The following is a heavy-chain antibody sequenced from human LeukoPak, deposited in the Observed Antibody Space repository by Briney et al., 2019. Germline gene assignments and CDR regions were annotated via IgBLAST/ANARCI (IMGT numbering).Heavy chain of an antibody. CDR3: AKLAVDYYTWGAFDI. J-gene: IGHJ3*02. Sequence: GGSLRLSCAASGFTFSSYAMSWVRQAPGKGLEGVSTISGSGGSTYYADSVKGRFTISRDNSKNTLYLQMNSLRAEDTAVYYCAKLAVDYYTWGAFDIWGQGTMVTVSS. V-gene: IGHV3-23*01. CDR2: ISGSGGST. CDR1: GFTFSSYA. D-gene: IGHD3-22*01.